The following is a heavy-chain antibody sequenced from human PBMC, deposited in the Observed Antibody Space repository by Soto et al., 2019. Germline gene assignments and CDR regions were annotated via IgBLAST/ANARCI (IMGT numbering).Heavy chain of an antibody. CDR1: GFTFDDYA. D-gene: IGHD4-17*01. V-gene: IGHV3-9*01. J-gene: IGHJ4*02. Sequence: EVQLVESGGGLVQPGRSLRLSCAASGFTFDDYAMHWVRQAPGKGLEWVSGISWNSASIGYADSVKGRFTISRDNAKNSLYLQMNSLRAEDTALYYCAKDMSYGGALGIDWGQGTLVTVSS. CDR3: AKDMSYGGALGID. CDR2: ISWNSASI.